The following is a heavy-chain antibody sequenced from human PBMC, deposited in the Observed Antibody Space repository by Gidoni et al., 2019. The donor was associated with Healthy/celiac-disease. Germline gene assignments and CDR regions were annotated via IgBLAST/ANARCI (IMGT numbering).Heavy chain of an antibody. Sequence: QVQLPESGPGLVKPSQTLSLTCTVSGGSISSGRYYWRWIRQPAGKGLEWIGRIYTSGSTNYSPSLKSRVTISVDTSKNQFSLKLSSVTAADTAVYYWARERFRFDPWGQGTLVTVSS. CDR3: ARERFRFDP. V-gene: IGHV4-61*02. CDR1: GGSISSGRYY. CDR2: IYTSGST. J-gene: IGHJ5*02. D-gene: IGHD4-17*01.